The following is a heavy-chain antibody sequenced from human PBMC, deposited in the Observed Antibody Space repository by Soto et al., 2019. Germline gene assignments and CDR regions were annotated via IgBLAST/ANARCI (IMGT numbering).Heavy chain of an antibody. CDR1: GFSLSTSGVG. D-gene: IGHD3-3*01. J-gene: IGHJ3*02. CDR3: AHSSLSYYDFWSGYLDAFDI. Sequence: QITLKESGPPLVKPTQTLTLTCTFSGFSLSTSGVGVGWIRQPPGKALEWLALIYWNDDKRYSPSLKSRLTITKDTSKNQVVLTMTNMDPVDTATYYCAHSSLSYYDFWSGYLDAFDIWGQGTMVTVSS. V-gene: IGHV2-5*01. CDR2: IYWNDDK.